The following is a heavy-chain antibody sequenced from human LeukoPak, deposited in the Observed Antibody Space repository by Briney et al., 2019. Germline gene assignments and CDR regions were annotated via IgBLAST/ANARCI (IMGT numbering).Heavy chain of an antibody. Sequence: PGGSLRLSCAASGFTFSSYEMNWVRQAPGKGLEWVSYISSSGGTIYYADSVKGRFTISRDNAKNSLYLQMNSLRAEDTAVYYCASLPTYSSSWYRNFYYYMDVWGKGTTVTVSS. J-gene: IGHJ6*03. CDR3: ASLPTYSSSWYRNFYYYMDV. CDR2: ISSSGGTI. CDR1: GFTFSSYE. V-gene: IGHV3-48*03. D-gene: IGHD6-13*01.